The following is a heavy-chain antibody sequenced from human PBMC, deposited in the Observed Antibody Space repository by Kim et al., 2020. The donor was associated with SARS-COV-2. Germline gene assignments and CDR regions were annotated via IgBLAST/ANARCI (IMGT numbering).Heavy chain of an antibody. J-gene: IGHJ4*02. Sequence: GGSLRLSCAASGFTFSSYGMHWVRQAPGKGLEWVAVIWYDGSNKYYADSVKGRFTISRDNSKNTLYLQMNSLRAEDTAVYYCAGRGVISGGDYWGQGTLVTVSS. D-gene: IGHD3-10*01. CDR3: AGRGVISGGDY. CDR1: GFTFSSYG. V-gene: IGHV3-33*01. CDR2: IWYDGSNK.